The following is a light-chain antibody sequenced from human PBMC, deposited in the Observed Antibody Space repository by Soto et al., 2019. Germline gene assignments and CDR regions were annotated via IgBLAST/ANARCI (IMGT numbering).Light chain of an antibody. J-gene: IGKJ1*01. CDR2: KAS. V-gene: IGKV1-5*03. CDR1: QTISSW. Sequence: DMQITQSPSTLSGSVGYRFTITCLASQTISSWLAWYQQKPGKAPKLLIYKASTLKSGVPSRFSGSGSGTEFTLTISSLQPDDFATYYCQHSNSYSEAFGQGTKVDIK. CDR3: QHSNSYSEA.